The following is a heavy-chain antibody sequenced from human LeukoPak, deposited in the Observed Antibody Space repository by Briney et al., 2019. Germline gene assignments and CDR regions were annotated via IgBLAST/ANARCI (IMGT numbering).Heavy chain of an antibody. CDR1: GGSISSSSYY. V-gene: IGHV4-39*01. D-gene: IGHD1-26*01. CDR3: ARLASGSYGPLTPFDY. CDR2: IYYSGST. Sequence: SETPSLTCTVSGGSISSSSYYWGWIRQPPGKGLEWIGSIYYSGSTYYNPSLKSRVTISVDTSKNQFSLKLSSVTAADTAVYYSARLASGSYGPLTPFDYWGQGTLVTVSS. J-gene: IGHJ4*02.